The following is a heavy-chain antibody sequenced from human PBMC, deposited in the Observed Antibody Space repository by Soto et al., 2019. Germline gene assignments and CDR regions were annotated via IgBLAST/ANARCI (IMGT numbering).Heavy chain of an antibody. V-gene: IGHV1-8*01. CDR2: MNPNSGNT. D-gene: IGHD3-3*01. CDR3: ARGGDYDFWSGLNWFDP. CDR1: GYTFTSYD. J-gene: IGHJ5*02. Sequence: ASVKVSCKASGYTFTSYDINWVRQATGQGLEWMGWMNPNSGNTGYAQKFQGRVTMTRNTSISTAYMELSSLRSEDTAVYYCARGGDYDFWSGLNWFDPWGQGTLVTVPQ.